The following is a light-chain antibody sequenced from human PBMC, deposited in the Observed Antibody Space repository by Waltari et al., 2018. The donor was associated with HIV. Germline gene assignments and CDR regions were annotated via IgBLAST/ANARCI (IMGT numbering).Light chain of an antibody. CDR2: EKN. V-gene: IGLV1-51*02. CDR3: GTWDSSLSAVV. J-gene: IGLJ2*01. Sequence: QSVLTQPPSVSAAPGQKVTISCSGSSSNIGNNYVSWYQQLPGTAPKLLIYEKNKRPSVIPDRCAGSKSGTSATLGITGLQTGDEADYYCGTWDSSLSAVVFGGGTKLTVL. CDR1: SSNIGNNY.